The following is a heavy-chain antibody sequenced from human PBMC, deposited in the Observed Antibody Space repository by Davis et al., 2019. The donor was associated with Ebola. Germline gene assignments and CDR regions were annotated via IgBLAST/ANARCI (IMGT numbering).Heavy chain of an antibody. CDR1: GFTFSDYY. CDR3: ARFYCSGGSCRYYYGMDV. J-gene: IGHJ6*02. CDR2: ISSSGSTI. V-gene: IGHV3-11*01. D-gene: IGHD2-15*01. Sequence: PGGSLRLSCAASGFTFSDYYMSWIRQAPGKGLEWVSYISSSGSTIYYADSVKGRFTISRDNAKNSLYLQMNSLRAEDTAVYYCARFYCSGGSCRYYYGMDVWGQGTTVTVSS.